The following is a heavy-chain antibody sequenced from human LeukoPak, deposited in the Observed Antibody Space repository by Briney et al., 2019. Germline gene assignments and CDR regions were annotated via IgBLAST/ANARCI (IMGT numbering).Heavy chain of an antibody. J-gene: IGHJ4*02. CDR3: ARTATVYFDY. Sequence: PSQTLSLTCTVSGGSITSGGYYWSCIRQHPGKGLEWIGYIYYSGSTYYNPSLKSRVTISVDTSKNQFSLKLSSVTAADTAVYYCARTATVYFDYWGQGTLVTVSS. CDR1: GGSITSGGYY. CDR2: IYYSGST. D-gene: IGHD2-15*01. V-gene: IGHV4-31*03.